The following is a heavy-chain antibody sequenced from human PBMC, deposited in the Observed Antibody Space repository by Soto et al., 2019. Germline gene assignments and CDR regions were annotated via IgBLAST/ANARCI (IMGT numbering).Heavy chain of an antibody. J-gene: IGHJ6*04. CDR1: GFSFSSYG. CDR3: AGAMENPYLYYGLNV. CDR2: TTYDGGIK. Sequence: AGGSLRLSCAASGFSFSSYGMEWVRLAPGKGLEWVAATTYDGGIKHYVDSVKGRFTISRDNSKNTLYLQMNSLRVEDTATYYCAGAMENPYLYYGLNVWGEGTTVTVSA. V-gene: IGHV3-30*03. D-gene: IGHD2-8*01.